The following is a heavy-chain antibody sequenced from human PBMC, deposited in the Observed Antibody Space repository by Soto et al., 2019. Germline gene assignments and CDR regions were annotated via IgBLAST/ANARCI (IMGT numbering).Heavy chain of an antibody. CDR1: GVSISSGGFY. CDR3: ARQPPMITFWGAVTGYFDH. Sequence: QVQLQESGPGLVKTSETLSLTCTVSGVSISSGGFYWSWMRQHPGRGLEYIGYIFYSGNTHYNPSLNSRVTISVGTSKNQFSLKLSSVTAADTAVYYCARQPPMITFWGAVTGYFDHWGQGALVTVSS. D-gene: IGHD3-16*01. V-gene: IGHV4-31*03. CDR2: IFYSGNT. J-gene: IGHJ4*02.